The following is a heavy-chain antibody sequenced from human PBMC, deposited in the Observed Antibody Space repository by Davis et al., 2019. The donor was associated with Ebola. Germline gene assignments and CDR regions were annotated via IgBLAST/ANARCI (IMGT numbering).Heavy chain of an antibody. CDR3: AKGRSGSYPRNYFDY. CDR2: IVGSGGVT. V-gene: IGHV3-23*01. J-gene: IGHJ4*02. Sequence: GESLKISCAASGFTFSSYAMSWVRQAPGKGLEWVSVIVGSGGVTYYSDSVKGRFTISRDNSKNTLYLQMNSLRVDDTAVYYCAKGRSGSYPRNYFDYWGQGILVTVSS. CDR1: GFTFSSYA. D-gene: IGHD1-26*01.